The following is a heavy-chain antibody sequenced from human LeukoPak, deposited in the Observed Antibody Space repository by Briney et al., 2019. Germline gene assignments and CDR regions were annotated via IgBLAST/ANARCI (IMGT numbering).Heavy chain of an antibody. CDR2: ISSGNSNI. CDR1: GFTFSSYT. J-gene: IGHJ6*04. Sequence: GGSLRLSCAASGFTFSSYTMNWVRQAPGKGLEWVSYISSGNSNIYYADSVKGRFTISRDNAKNSLYLQMNSLRAEDTAVYYCARETLPDVWGKGTTVTISS. CDR3: ARETLPDV. V-gene: IGHV3-48*01.